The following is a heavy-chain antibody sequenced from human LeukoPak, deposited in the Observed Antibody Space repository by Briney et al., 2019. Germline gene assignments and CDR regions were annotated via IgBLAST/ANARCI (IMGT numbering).Heavy chain of an antibody. CDR1: GGPFRGYY. CDR2: INHSGIT. D-gene: IGHD4-17*01. J-gene: IGHJ6*03. V-gene: IGHV4-34*01. CDR3: ARGKFDYGDYRFYYYYMDV. Sequence: SETLSLTCAVYGGPFRGYYWTWIRQPPGKGLEWIGEINHSGITNYNPSLKSRVTMSVATFNHHFSLKLNSVTAADTSVYYCARGKFDYGDYRFYYYYMDVWGKGTTVTVSS.